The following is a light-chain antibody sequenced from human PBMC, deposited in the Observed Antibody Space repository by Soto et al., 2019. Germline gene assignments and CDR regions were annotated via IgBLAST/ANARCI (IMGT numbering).Light chain of an antibody. CDR1: SSNIGTNY. CDR2: RNT. V-gene: IGLV1-47*01. CDR3: AAWDDSLSVL. Sequence: QLVLTQPPSVSGTPGQRVTISCSGSSSNIGTNYVYWYQHVPGTAPKLLIHRNTQRPSGVPDRFSGSKSGTSASLAISGLRSEDEADYYCAAWDDSLSVLFGGGTKLTVL. J-gene: IGLJ2*01.